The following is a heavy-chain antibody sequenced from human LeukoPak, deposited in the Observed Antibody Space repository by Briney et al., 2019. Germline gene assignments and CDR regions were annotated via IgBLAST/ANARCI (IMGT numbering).Heavy chain of an antibody. Sequence: PGRSLRLSCAASGFTFSSYAMHWVRQAPGKGLEWVAVISYDESNKYYADSVKGRFTISRDNAKNSLYLQMNSLRAEDTAVYYCARDTEMLYYDANGYHAWGQGTMVTVSS. CDR3: ARDTEMLYYDANGYHA. V-gene: IGHV3-30-3*01. J-gene: IGHJ3*01. CDR1: GFTFSSYA. CDR2: ISYDESNK. D-gene: IGHD3-22*01.